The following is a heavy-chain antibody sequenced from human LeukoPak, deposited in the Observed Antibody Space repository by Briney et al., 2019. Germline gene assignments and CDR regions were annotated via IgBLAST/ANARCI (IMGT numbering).Heavy chain of an antibody. CDR2: SRNKANSYST. D-gene: IGHD1-26*01. J-gene: IGHJ4*02. V-gene: IGHV3-72*01. Sequence: QAGGSLRLSCAASGFTFSDAWMSWVRQAPGKGLEWVGRSRNKANSYSTDYVASVKGRFTISRDDSKNSMYLQMNSLKTEDTAVYYCARGRYYSGSFSGLDYWGQGTLVTVSS. CDR3: ARGRYYSGSFSGLDY. CDR1: GFTFSDAW.